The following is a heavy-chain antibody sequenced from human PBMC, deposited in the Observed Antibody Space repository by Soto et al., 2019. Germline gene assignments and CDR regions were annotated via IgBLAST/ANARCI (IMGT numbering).Heavy chain of an antibody. Sequence: GWSLRLSCAASGFTFSSYGMHWVRQAPGKGLEWVAVISYDGSNKYYADSVKGRFTISRDNSKNTLYLQMNSLRAEDTAVYYCAKDRKGPPGGIYGGGYYYYAMDVWGQRYTVTAYS. D-gene: IGHD2-15*01. CDR2: ISYDGSNK. V-gene: IGHV3-30*18. CDR3: AKDRKGPPGGIYGGGYYYYAMDV. J-gene: IGHJ6*02. CDR1: GFTFSSYG.